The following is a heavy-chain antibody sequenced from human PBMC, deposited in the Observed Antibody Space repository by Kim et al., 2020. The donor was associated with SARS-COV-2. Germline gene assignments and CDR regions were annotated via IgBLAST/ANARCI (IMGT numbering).Heavy chain of an antibody. V-gene: IGHV3-15*01. CDR1: GFTFSNAW. D-gene: IGHD4-17*01. CDR2: IKSKTDGGTT. CDR3: TTDLDYGGNYFDY. Sequence: GGSLRLSCAASGFTFSNAWMSWVRQAPGKGLEWVGRIKSKTDGGTTDYAAPVKGRFTISRDDSKNTLYLQMNSLKTEDTAVYYCTTDLDYGGNYFDYWGQGTLVTVSS. J-gene: IGHJ4*02.